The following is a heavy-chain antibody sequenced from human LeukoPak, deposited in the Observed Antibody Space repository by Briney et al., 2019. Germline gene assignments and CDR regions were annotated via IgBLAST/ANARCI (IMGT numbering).Heavy chain of an antibody. CDR2: ISGSGGST. J-gene: IGHJ4*02. V-gene: IGHV3-23*01. Sequence: GRSLRLSCAASGFTFSSYAMSWVRQAPGKGLEWVSAISGSGGSTYYADSVKGRFTISRDNSKNTLYLQMNSLRVEDTAVYYCAKYIVGSMVRGVIGYWGQGTLVTVSS. CDR1: GFTFSSYA. D-gene: IGHD3-10*01. CDR3: AKYIVGSMVRGVIGY.